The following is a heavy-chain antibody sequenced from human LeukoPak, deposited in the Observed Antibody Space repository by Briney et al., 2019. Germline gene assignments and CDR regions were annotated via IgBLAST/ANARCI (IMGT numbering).Heavy chain of an antibody. CDR3: AKDKGDCGGDCRTGAFDV. J-gene: IGHJ3*01. CDR1: GFTFGNYD. Sequence: PGGSLRLSCAASGFTFGNYDMAWVRQAPGKGLEWVATISTSVSGTYYADFVRGRFTISRDNSKSTLSLQINSLRVDDTAQYYCAKDKGDCGGDCRTGAFDVWGQGTMVTVSS. D-gene: IGHD2-21*02. CDR2: ISTSVSGT. V-gene: IGHV3-23*01.